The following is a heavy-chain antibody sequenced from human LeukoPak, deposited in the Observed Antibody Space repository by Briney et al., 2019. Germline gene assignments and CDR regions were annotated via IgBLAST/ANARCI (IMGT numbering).Heavy chain of an antibody. Sequence: GRSLRLSCAASGFTFSSYAMHWVRQAPGKGLEWVAFISDDGSRTYYSNPVKGRFTISRDYSRKTLFLQMNSLRPEDTAMYYCARGTGSGSFLIDYWGQGTLVTVSS. J-gene: IGHJ4*02. D-gene: IGHD3-10*01. CDR3: ARGTGSGSFLIDY. V-gene: IGHV3-30-3*01. CDR2: ISDDGSRT. CDR1: GFTFSSYA.